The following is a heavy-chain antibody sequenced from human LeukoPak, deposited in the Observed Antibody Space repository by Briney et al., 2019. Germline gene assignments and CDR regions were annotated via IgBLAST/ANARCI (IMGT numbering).Heavy chain of an antibody. CDR3: ARQRVENYYYGMDV. V-gene: IGHV3-53*01. Sequence: GGSLRLSCAASGFTVSSNYMSWVRQAPGKGLEWVSVIYSGGSTYYADSVKSRFTISRDNSKNTLYLQMNSLRAEDTAVYYCARQRVENYYYGMDVWGQGTTVTVSS. CDR2: IYSGGST. D-gene: IGHD2-15*01. CDR1: GFTVSSNY. J-gene: IGHJ6*02.